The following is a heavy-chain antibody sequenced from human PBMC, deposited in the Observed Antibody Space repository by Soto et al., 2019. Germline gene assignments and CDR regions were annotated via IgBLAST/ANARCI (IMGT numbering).Heavy chain of an antibody. CDR1: GGTFSSYT. J-gene: IGHJ5*02. V-gene: IGHV1-69*02. D-gene: IGHD4-17*01. CDR3: ARGNYGDYGWFDP. Sequence: QVQLVQSGAEVKKPGSSVKVSCKASGGTFSSYTISWVRQAPGQGLEWMGRIIPILGIANYVQKFQGRVTITADKSTSTAYMELSSLRSEDTAVYYCARGNYGDYGWFDPWGQGTLVTVSS. CDR2: IIPILGIA.